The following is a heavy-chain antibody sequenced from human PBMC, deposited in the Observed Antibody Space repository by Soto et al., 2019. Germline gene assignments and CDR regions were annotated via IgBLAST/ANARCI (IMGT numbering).Heavy chain of an antibody. CDR1: GYSITSGFY. J-gene: IGHJ4*02. CDR2: ISYSAKT. D-gene: IGHD3-22*01. CDR3: ARQYYDSSGYSIDY. Sequence: PSETLSLTCGVSGYSITSGFYWGWVRQSPGKGLEWIGTISYSAKTFYNPSLASRFSMAVDSSKNQFSLKLSSVTAADTAVYYCARQYYDSSGYSIDYWGQGTLVTVSS. V-gene: IGHV4-38-2*01.